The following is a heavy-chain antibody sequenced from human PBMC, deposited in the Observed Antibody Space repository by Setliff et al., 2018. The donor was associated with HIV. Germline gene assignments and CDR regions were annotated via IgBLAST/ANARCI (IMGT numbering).Heavy chain of an antibody. V-gene: IGHV4-38-2*01. CDR1: GYSISSGYY. CDR3: ARHPDTAMVTY. J-gene: IGHJ4*02. D-gene: IGHD5-18*01. Sequence: SETLSLTCAVSGYSISSGYYWGWLRQPPGKGLEWIGSIYHSGSTYYNPSLKSRVTISVDTSKNQFSLKLSSVTAADTAVYYCARHPDTAMVTYWGQGTLVTVSS. CDR2: IYHSGST.